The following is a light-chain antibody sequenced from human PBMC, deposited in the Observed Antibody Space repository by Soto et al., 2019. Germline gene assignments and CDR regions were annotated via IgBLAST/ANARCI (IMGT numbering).Light chain of an antibody. J-gene: IGLJ1*01. CDR3: SSYTSTTTRV. V-gene: IGLV2-14*03. CDR2: EVS. Sequence: ALAQPASVSGSPGQSITISCTGTSSDVGGYNYVSWYQQHPGKGPKLMIYEVSNRPSGVSNRFSGSKSGNTATLTISGLQAEDEADYYCSSYTSTTTRVFGTGTKV. CDR1: SSDVGGYNY.